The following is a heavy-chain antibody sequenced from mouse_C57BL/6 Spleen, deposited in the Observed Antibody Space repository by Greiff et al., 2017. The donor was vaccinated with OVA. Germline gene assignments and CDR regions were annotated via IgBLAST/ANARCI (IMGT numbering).Heavy chain of an antibody. V-gene: IGHV3-6*01. J-gene: IGHJ4*01. Sequence: ESGPGLVKPSQSLSLTCSVTGYSITSGYYWNWIRQFPGNKLEWMGYISYDGSNNYNPSLKNRISITRDTSKNQFFLKLNSVTTEDTATYYCAREGDSPYAMDYWGQGTSVTVSS. CDR2: ISYDGSN. CDR3: AREGDSPYAMDY. CDR1: GYSITSGYY.